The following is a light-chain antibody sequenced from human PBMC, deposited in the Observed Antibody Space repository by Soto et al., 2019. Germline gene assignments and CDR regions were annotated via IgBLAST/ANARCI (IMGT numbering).Light chain of an antibody. CDR1: QHISTW. V-gene: IGKV1-12*01. CDR2: AAS. CDR3: QQANSFPFT. Sequence: DIQMTQSPSSVSASLGDRVTITCRASQHISTWLVWYQQKPGKAPQLLIYAASSLQTGVPSRFSGSGSGTDFSLTISSLQPEDSATYYCQQANSFPFTFGQWPRLEI. J-gene: IGKJ2*01.